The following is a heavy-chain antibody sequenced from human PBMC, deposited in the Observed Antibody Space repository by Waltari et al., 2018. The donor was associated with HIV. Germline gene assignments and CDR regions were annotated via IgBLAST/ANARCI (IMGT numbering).Heavy chain of an antibody. V-gene: IGHV3-7*01. CDR2: VTRGGSET. Sequence: EVQLVESGGALVLSGGSLRLSCLGPGFPLSSFWMSWVRPAPGKGLGWVASVTRGGSETYFADSVKGRFSVYRDNAKNSLFLQMNRLRDDDTGVYYCARAISSGWSHWGRGTLVIASS. CDR1: GFPLSSFW. J-gene: IGHJ4*02. D-gene: IGHD6-19*01. CDR3: ARAISSGWSH.